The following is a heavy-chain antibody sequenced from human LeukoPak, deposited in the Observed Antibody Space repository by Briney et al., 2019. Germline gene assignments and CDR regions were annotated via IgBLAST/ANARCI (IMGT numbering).Heavy chain of an antibody. CDR2: IYSSGST. CDR3: ARARYGGNPGGDY. CDR1: GGSISSYY. D-gene: IGHD4-23*01. Sequence: PSETLSLTCTVSGGSISSYYWSWIRQPPGKGLEWIGYIYSSGSTNYNPSLKSRVTISVDTSKYQFSLRLSSVTAADTAVYYCARARYGGNPGGDYWGQGTLVTVSS. V-gene: IGHV4-59*01. J-gene: IGHJ4*02.